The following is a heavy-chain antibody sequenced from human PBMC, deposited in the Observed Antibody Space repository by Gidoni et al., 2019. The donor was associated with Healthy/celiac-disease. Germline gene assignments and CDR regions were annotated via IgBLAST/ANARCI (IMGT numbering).Heavy chain of an antibody. D-gene: IGHD6-19*01. CDR2: IWYDGRNK. Sequence: QVQRVESGGGVDQPGRSLRLSCAASGFPFRSYGMHWGRQAPGKGLGWVVVIWYDGRNKYYAVSVKGRFTISRDNSKHTLYLQMNSLRAEDTAVYSCARVLEEPYSSGTPAARGPFDYWGQGTLVTVSS. V-gene: IGHV3-33*01. CDR3: ARVLEEPYSSGTPAARGPFDY. CDR1: GFPFRSYG. J-gene: IGHJ4*02.